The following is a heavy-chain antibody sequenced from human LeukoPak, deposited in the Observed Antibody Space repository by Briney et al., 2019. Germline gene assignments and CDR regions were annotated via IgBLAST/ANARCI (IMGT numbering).Heavy chain of an antibody. D-gene: IGHD1-20*01. J-gene: IGHJ4*02. CDR1: VGSISMYY. CDR3: ARGLTGTRPLAY. CDR2: IYYSGST. V-gene: IGHV4-59*01. Sequence: SETLSLTCAVSVGSISMYYWSCIRQPPREGLGWIGYIYYSGSTNYKPSLKSRVTISVDTSKNQFSLKLSSVTAADTAVYYCARGLTGTRPLAYWGQGTMVTVSS.